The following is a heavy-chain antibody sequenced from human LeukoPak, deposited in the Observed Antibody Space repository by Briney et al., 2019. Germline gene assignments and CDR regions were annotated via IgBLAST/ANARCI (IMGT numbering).Heavy chain of an antibody. V-gene: IGHV1-18*01. J-gene: IGHJ4*02. CDR1: GYTFSNYG. CDR3: ARDRASWSEHFDY. Sequence: ASVKVSCKASGYTFSNYGISWVRQAPGQGLEWMGWISTHNGNTNYAQKLQGRVTMTTDTSTTTAYMELRSLRSDDTAVYYCARDRASWSEHFDYWGQGTLVTVSS. D-gene: IGHD6-13*01. CDR2: ISTHNGNT.